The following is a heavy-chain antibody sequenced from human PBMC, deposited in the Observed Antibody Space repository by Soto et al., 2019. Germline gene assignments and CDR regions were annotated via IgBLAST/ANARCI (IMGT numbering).Heavy chain of an antibody. D-gene: IGHD2-2*01. CDR3: AKSSIRYCSSTSCLIWFDP. V-gene: IGHV3-9*01. CDR2: ISWNSGSI. CDR1: GFTFDDYA. Sequence: EVQLVESGGGLVQPGRSLRLSCAASGFTFDDYAMHWVRQAPGKGLEWVSGISWNSGSIGYADSVKGRFTISRDNAKNSLYLQMNSLRAEDTALYYCAKSSIRYCSSTSCLIWFDPWGQGTLVTVSS. J-gene: IGHJ5*02.